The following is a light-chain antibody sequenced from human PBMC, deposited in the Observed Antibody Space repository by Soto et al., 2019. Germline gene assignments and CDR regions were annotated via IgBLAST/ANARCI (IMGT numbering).Light chain of an antibody. V-gene: IGLV3-21*02. CDR1: SIRSNS. CDR3: QVWDSSRHVL. J-gene: IGLJ2*01. Sequence: SVSVAPRQTARIACEGNSIRSNSVHWYHQKPGQAPVLLVFEQSDRPSGIPERFSASKSGNTATLTISRVEAGDEADYYCQVWDSSRHVLFGGGTKVTVL. CDR2: EQS.